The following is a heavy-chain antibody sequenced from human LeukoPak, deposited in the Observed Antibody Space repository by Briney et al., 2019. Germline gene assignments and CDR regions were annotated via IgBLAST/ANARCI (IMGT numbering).Heavy chain of an antibody. V-gene: IGHV4-59*01. CDR1: GGSINSYY. J-gene: IGHJ4*02. Sequence: SETLSLTCTVSGGSINSYYWSRIRQPPGKGLEWIGYIYYSGSTNYNPSLKSRVTISVDTSKNQFSLKLSSVTAADTAVYYCARGPTSYYFDYWGQGTLVTVSS. D-gene: IGHD1-1*01. CDR3: ARGPTSYYFDY. CDR2: IYYSGST.